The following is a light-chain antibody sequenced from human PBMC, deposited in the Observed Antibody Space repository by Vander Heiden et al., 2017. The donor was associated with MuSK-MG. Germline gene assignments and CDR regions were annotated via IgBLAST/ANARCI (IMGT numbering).Light chain of an antibody. CDR2: HAL. CDR3: QAWDRNTPVV. Sequence: LGDRYVSWYPQTTRQSPVLFVYHALKRPSGTPARFSASNSWNTATLTISGTQAIDEGDYLCQAWDRNTPVVFGGGTRLTVL. V-gene: IGLV3-1*01. J-gene: IGLJ2*01. CDR1: LGDRY.